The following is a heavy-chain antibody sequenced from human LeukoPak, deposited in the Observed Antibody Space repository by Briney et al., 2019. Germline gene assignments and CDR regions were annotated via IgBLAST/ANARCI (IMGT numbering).Heavy chain of an antibody. CDR2: IKQDGSEK. CDR3: ARHYDSSGYGIDY. Sequence: PGGSLRLSCAASGFTFSSYWMRWVRQAPGKGLEWVANIKQDGSEKYYVDSVKGRFTISRDNAKNSLYLQMNSMRAEDTAVYYCARHYDSSGYGIDYWGQGTLVTVSS. CDR1: GFTFSSYW. J-gene: IGHJ4*02. V-gene: IGHV3-7*01. D-gene: IGHD3-22*01.